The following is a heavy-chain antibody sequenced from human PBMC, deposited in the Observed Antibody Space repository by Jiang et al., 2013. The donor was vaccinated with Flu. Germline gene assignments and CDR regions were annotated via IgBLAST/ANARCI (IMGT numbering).Heavy chain of an antibody. CDR2: IIPIFGTA. CDR3: AREMTTVVRARAFDI. J-gene: IGHJ3*02. Sequence: SCKASGGTFSSYAISWVRQAPGQGLEWMGGIIPIFGTANYAQKFQGRVTITADKSTSTAYMELSSLRSEDTAVYYCAREMTTVVRARAFDIWGQGTMVTVSS. CDR1: GGTFSSYA. D-gene: IGHD4-23*01. V-gene: IGHV1-69*06.